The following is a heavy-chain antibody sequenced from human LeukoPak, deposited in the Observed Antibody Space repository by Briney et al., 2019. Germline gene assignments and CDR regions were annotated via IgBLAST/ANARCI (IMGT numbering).Heavy chain of an antibody. CDR3: AKEGTPQVSTWYDL. CDR1: GVTLSPYG. CDR2: ISYEGGTQ. Sequence: GGSLRLSCAASGVTLSPYGMHWVRQAPGKGLEWVAVISYEGGTQHYADYVKGRYIISRDNPRNTLYLQMNNLRTEDTAVYYCAKEGTPQVSTWYDLWGQGTLVIVSS. V-gene: IGHV3-30*18. D-gene: IGHD3-10*01. J-gene: IGHJ5*02.